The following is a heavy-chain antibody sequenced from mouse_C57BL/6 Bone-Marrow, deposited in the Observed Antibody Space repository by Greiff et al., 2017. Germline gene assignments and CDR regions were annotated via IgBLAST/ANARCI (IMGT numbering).Heavy chain of an antibody. Sequence: EVKLVESGGGLVQPGGSLRLSCATSGFTFSDFYMEWVRQPPGKRLEWIAASRNKANDYTTEYSASVKGRFIVSRDTSQSIRYLQMNARRAEDTAIYYGARDYYGSSYWYFDVWGAGTTVTVSS. CDR2: SRNKANDYTT. CDR3: ARDYYGSSYWYFDV. CDR1: GFTFSDFY. J-gene: IGHJ1*01. V-gene: IGHV7-1*02. D-gene: IGHD1-1*01.